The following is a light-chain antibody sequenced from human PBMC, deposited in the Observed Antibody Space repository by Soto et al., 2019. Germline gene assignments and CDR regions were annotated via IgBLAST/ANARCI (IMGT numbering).Light chain of an antibody. CDR2: DVS. Sequence: QSALTQPASVSGSPGQSITISCTGTSSDVGGYNYVSWYQQHPGKAPKLMIYDVSNRPSGVSNRFSGSKSGNTASLTISGLQAEDEADYYFSSYTSSSTLEGVFGTGTKVTVL. V-gene: IGLV2-14*01. J-gene: IGLJ1*01. CDR1: SSDVGGYNY. CDR3: SSYTSSSTLEGV.